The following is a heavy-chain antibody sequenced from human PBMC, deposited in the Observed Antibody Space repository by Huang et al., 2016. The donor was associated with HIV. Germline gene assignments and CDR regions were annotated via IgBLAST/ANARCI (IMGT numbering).Heavy chain of an antibody. CDR1: GFTVSSNY. J-gene: IGHJ4*02. CDR3: AAQWELRGGVDF. Sequence: EVQLVESGGGLIQPGGSLRLSCAASGFTVSSNYMSWVRQAPGKGLEGVSVIDSDESKYFADSVKGRFTISRDKSKNTLYLQMNSLRAEDTAVYYCAAQWELRGGVDFWGQGTLVTVSS. D-gene: IGHD1-26*01. CDR2: IDSDESK. V-gene: IGHV3-53*01.